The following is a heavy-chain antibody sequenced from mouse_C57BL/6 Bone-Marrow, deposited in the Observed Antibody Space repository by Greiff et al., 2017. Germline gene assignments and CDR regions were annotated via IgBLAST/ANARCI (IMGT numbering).Heavy chain of an antibody. CDR3: GRDGSYWYFDV. V-gene: IGHV5-4*01. Sequence: EVHLVEPGGGLVKPGGSLKLSCAASGFTFSSYAMSWVRQTPEKRLEWVATISDGGSYTYYPDNVKGRFTISRDNAKNNLYLQMSHLKSEDTAMYYYGRDGSYWYFDVWGTGTTVTVSS. CDR2: ISDGGSYT. CDR1: GFTFSSYA. J-gene: IGHJ1*03.